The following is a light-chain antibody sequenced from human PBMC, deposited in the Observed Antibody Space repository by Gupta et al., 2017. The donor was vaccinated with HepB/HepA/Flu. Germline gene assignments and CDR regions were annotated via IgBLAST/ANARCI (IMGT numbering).Light chain of an antibody. J-gene: IGKJ1*01. V-gene: IGKV2-30*01. CDR2: KVS. CDR3: MQHTHWPRT. CDR1: QSLVYSDGNTY. Sequence: DVVLTQSPLSLPVPLGQPASLSCRSSQSLVYSDGNTYLDWFHQRPGQSPRRLIYKVSTRDSGVPDRFSCSGSGTDFTLNITKVEAEDIGIYYCMQHTHWPRTFGQGTKVEVK.